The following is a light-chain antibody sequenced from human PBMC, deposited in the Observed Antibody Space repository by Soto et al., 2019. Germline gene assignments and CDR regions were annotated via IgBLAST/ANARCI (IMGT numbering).Light chain of an antibody. V-gene: IGLV1-44*01. CDR3: AAWDNSLKGGV. Sequence: QSVLTQPPSASGTPGQRVTISCSGSGSNIGSHTVSWYQQLPGTAPNLLIHNDNRRPSGVPDRVSGSKSGTSASLAISGLQSEDEANYYCAAWDNSLKGGVFGGGTKVTVL. CDR1: GSNIGSHT. J-gene: IGLJ3*02. CDR2: NDN.